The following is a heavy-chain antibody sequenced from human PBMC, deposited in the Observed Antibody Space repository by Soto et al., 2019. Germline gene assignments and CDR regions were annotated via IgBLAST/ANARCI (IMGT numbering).Heavy chain of an antibody. V-gene: IGHV3-30-3*01. J-gene: IGHJ6*02. CDR2: ISYDGSNK. D-gene: IGHD2-2*01. CDR1: GFTFSSYA. CDR3: ARARGYCISTSCYGPNDYYYGMDV. Sequence: QVQLVESGGGVVQPGRSLRLSCAASGFTFSSYAMHWVRQAPGKGLEWVALISYDGSNKYYADSVKGRFTISRDNSKNTLFLQMNSLRAEDTAVYYCARARGYCISTSCYGPNDYYYGMDVWGQGTTVTGSS.